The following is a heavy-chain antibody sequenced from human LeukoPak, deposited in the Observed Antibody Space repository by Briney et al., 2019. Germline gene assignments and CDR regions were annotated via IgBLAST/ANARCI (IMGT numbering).Heavy chain of an antibody. CDR3: VSGALQSGYNFDY. D-gene: IGHD3-3*01. CDR2: IKYDGSAT. CDR1: GFTFSNYW. Sequence: GGSLRLSCAASGFTFSNYWMHWIRQVPGKGLVWVSHIKYDGSATNYADSVKGRFTISRDNAKNTLYLQMNSLRAEDTAVYYCVSGALQSGYNFDYWGQGPLVTVSS. V-gene: IGHV3-74*01. J-gene: IGHJ4*02.